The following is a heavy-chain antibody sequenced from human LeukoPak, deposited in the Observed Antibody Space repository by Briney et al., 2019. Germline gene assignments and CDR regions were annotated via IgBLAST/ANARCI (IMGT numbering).Heavy chain of an antibody. Sequence: PSETLSLTCTVSGGSISGYYWSWIRQPPGKGLEWLGFIYNTGNTNYNPSPKSRVTISLDTSKNQFSLSLSSVTAADTAVYYCARPGGRDHGGNSVAFDIWGQGTMVTVSS. CDR3: ARPGGRDHGGNSVAFDI. J-gene: IGHJ3*02. D-gene: IGHD4-23*01. CDR1: GGSISGYY. CDR2: IYNTGNT. V-gene: IGHV4-59*08.